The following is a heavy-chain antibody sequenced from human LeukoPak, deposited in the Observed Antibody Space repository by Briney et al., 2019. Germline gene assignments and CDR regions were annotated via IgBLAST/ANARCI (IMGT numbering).Heavy chain of an antibody. CDR3: AKSGSGSYLYYFDY. CDR1: GFTFCSYA. J-gene: IGHJ4*02. D-gene: IGHD3-10*01. CDR2: ITGSGGST. Sequence: PGGSLRLSCAASGFTFCSYAMSWVRQAPGEGLEWVSAITGSGGSTHYEDSGKGRFPISRDNSKNTLYLQMNSLRAEDTAVYYCAKSGSGSYLYYFDYWGQGTLVTVSS. V-gene: IGHV3-23*01.